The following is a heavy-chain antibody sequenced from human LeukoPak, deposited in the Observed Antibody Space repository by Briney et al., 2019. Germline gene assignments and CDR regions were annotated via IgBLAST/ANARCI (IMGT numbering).Heavy chain of an antibody. CDR3: ARVIMDTAMVD. CDR2: IYYSGST. J-gene: IGHJ4*02. Sequence: SETLSLTCTVSGGSISSYYWSWIRQPPGKGLEWIGYIYYSGSTNYNPSLKSRVTISVDTSKNQFSLKLSSVTAADTAVYYCARVIMDTAMVDWGQGTLVTVSS. V-gene: IGHV4-59*01. CDR1: GGSISSYY. D-gene: IGHD5-18*01.